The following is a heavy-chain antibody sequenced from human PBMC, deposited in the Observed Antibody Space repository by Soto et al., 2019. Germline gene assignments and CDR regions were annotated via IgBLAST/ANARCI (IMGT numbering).Heavy chain of an antibody. CDR1: GFTVSRNY. Sequence: ELQLVESRGGLIQPGGSLRLSCVASGFTVSRNYMTWVRLAPGKGLECVSVLHTGGATHYTDSVKGRFTVSRDESKNALVLQMNSLKVEDTAVYYCATGGSKRVRGAIVEVFHLEFWGRGTVVTVSS. J-gene: IGHJ4*02. CDR3: ATGGSKRVRGAIVEVFHLEF. V-gene: IGHV3-53*02. D-gene: IGHD3-10*01. CDR2: LHTGGAT.